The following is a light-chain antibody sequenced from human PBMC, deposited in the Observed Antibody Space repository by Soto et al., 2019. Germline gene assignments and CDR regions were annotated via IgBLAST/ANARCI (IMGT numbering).Light chain of an antibody. CDR1: QGISNY. CDR2: AAS. J-gene: IGKJ1*01. V-gene: IGKV1-27*01. CDR3: QKYNSAPQT. Sequence: DIQMTQSPSSLSASVGDRVTITCRASQGISNYLAWYQQKPGKVPKLLIYAASTLPSGVPSRFSGSGSGTDFTLTIMRLQHEDVATYYWQKYNSAPQTFGQGTKVEIK.